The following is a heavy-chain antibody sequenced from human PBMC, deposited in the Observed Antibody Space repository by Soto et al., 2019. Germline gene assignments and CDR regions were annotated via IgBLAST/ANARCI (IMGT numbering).Heavy chain of an antibody. CDR1: GSSFTGDY. CDR3: ARDLPPYDRSRQAAGAFED. CDR2: VFGNGAGTP. Sequence: QVQLQESGPGLVRPSETLSLTCSVSGSSFTGDYWSWIRQPTGKGLEWIGRVFGNGAGTPIYNSSLKNRVTMSVDSSIKQFSLKLTSVTAVDTAVYYCARDLPPYDRSRQAAGAFEDWGQGILVAVSS. V-gene: IGHV4-4*07. D-gene: IGHD3-22*01. J-gene: IGHJ4*02.